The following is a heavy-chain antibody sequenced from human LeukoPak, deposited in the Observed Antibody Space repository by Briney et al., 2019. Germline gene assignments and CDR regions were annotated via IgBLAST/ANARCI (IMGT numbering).Heavy chain of an antibody. CDR2: IRYDGSNK. V-gene: IGHV3-30*02. Sequence: GGSLRLSCAASGFTFSSYGMHWVRQAPGKGLEWAAFIRYDGSNKYYADSVKGRFTISRNNSKNTLYLQMNSLTPEDTAVYYCARDSDNSSSWTVFDYWGQGTLVTVSS. D-gene: IGHD6-13*01. J-gene: IGHJ4*02. CDR3: ARDSDNSSSWTVFDY. CDR1: GFTFSSYG.